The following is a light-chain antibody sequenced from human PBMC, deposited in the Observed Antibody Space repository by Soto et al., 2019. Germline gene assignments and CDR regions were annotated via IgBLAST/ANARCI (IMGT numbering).Light chain of an antibody. Sequence: DIVWTQSPGTLSLSPGERATLSCRASQSVSSSYLAWYQRKPGQAPRLLIYGASSRATGIPDRFSGSGSGSDFTLTISRLEPEDFAVYYCQQYGSSPLWTFGQGTKVDIK. CDR3: QQYGSSPLWT. CDR1: QSVSSSY. CDR2: GAS. V-gene: IGKV3-20*01. J-gene: IGKJ1*01.